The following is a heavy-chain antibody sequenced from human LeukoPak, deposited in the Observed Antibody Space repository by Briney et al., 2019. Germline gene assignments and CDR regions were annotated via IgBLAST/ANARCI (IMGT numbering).Heavy chain of an antibody. CDR1: GFTFSHYA. CDR3: AKGRGYGDSSPDY. CDR2: ITGSGGST. Sequence: PGGSLRLSCAASGFTFSHYAMTGVRQAPGKGLEWVSTITGSGGSTFYADSVTGRFSISRDNSKNTLYLQMNSLRAEDTAVFYCAKGRGYGDSSPDYWGQGTLVTVSS. V-gene: IGHV3-23*01. J-gene: IGHJ4*02. D-gene: IGHD5-12*01.